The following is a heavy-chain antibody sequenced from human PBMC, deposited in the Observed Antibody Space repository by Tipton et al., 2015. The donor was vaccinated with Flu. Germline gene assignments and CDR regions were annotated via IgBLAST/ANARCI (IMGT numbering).Heavy chain of an antibody. J-gene: IGHJ6*02. V-gene: IGHV3-9*01. CDR3: AKDMGSGSRSGDYYYYGMDV. CDR2: ISWNSGSV. D-gene: IGHD1-26*01. CDR1: GFTFDAYA. Sequence: QLVQSGGGLVQPGRSLRLSCAASGFTFDAYAMHWVRQAPGKGLEWVSGISWNSGSVGYADSVKGRFTISRDNAKNSLYLQMNSLRAEDTALYYCAKDMGSGSRSGDYYYYGMDVWGQGTTVPVSS.